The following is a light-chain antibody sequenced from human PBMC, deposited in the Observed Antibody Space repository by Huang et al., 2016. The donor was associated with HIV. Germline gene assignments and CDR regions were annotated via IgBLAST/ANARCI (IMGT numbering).Light chain of an antibody. CDR1: QSVNSGY. CDR2: GAS. J-gene: IGKJ1*01. CDR3: QQYGSSPGT. V-gene: IGKV3-20*01. Sequence: EIVLTQSPGTLSLSPGERATLSCRASQSVNSGYLAWYQQKPGQAPRLLIYGASSRAIGIPGRFSGSGSGTDFTLTISRLQPEDFAVYFCQQYGSSPGTFGQGTKVEMK.